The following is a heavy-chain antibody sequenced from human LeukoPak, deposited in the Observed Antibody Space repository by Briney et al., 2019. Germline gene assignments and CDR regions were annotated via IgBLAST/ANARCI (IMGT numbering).Heavy chain of an antibody. V-gene: IGHV4-34*01. CDR1: GGSFSGYY. Sequence: TLSLTCAVYGGSFSGYYWSWIRQPPGKGLEWIGEINHSGSTNYNPSLKSRVTISVDTSKNQFSLKLSSVTAADTAVYYCASLYCSGGSCYSSPVDYWGQGTLVTVSS. D-gene: IGHD2-15*01. CDR2: INHSGST. CDR3: ASLYCSGGSCYSSPVDY. J-gene: IGHJ4*02.